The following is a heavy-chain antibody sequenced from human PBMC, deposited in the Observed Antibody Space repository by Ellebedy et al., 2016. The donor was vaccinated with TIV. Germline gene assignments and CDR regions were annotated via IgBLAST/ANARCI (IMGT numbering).Heavy chain of an antibody. D-gene: IGHD5-24*01. J-gene: IGHJ4*02. CDR1: GYTFTSQW. Sequence: GESLKISCKGSGYTFTSQWIGCVRPMHGKGLEYMGIIFPGDSETRYSPSFQGHVTISADKSISTAYLQWSSLKASDTAMYYCTRLKDGYSYYWGQGALVTVSS. V-gene: IGHV5-51*01. CDR3: TRLKDGYSYY. CDR2: IFPGDSET.